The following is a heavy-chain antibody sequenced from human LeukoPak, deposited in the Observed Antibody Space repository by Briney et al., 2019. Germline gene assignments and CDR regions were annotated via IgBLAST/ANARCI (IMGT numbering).Heavy chain of an antibody. V-gene: IGHV3-48*03. J-gene: IGHJ4*02. CDR1: GFTFSSYE. D-gene: IGHD3-16*01. Sequence: PGGSLRLSCAASGFTFSSYEMNWVRQAPGKGLEWVSYISSSGSTIYYADSVKGRFTISRDNAKNSLYLQMNSLRAEDTAVYYCAKMGDLNYFDYWGQGTLVTASS. CDR2: ISSSGSTI. CDR3: AKMGDLNYFDY.